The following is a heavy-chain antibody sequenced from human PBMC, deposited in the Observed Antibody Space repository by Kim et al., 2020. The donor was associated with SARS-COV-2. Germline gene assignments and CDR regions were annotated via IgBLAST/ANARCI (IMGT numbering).Heavy chain of an antibody. Sequence: GGSLRLSCAASGFTFSSYEMNWVRQAPGKGLEWVSYISSSGSNIYYADSVKGRFTISRDNAKNSLYLQMNSLRAEDTAVYYCARGSIRITMIVVVQGMDVWGQGTTVTVSS. CDR1: GFTFSSYE. J-gene: IGHJ6*02. D-gene: IGHD3-22*01. V-gene: IGHV3-48*03. CDR2: ISSSGSNI. CDR3: ARGSIRITMIVVVQGMDV.